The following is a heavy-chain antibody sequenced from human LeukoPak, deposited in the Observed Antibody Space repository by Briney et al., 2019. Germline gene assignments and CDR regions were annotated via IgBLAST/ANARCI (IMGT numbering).Heavy chain of an antibody. CDR3: AGDPPVIPVGFDV. J-gene: IGHJ3*01. V-gene: IGHV1-69*06. CDR1: AGTFNRYA. CDR2: ITPLSATP. Sequence: SVKVSCKASAGTFNRYAISWVRQAPGPGLEWMGRITPLSATPSQSQWIEGRVTITADISTNTVYLDLSSLRAEDTALYFCAGDPPVIPVGFDVWGQGTMVTVSS. D-gene: IGHD2-21*01.